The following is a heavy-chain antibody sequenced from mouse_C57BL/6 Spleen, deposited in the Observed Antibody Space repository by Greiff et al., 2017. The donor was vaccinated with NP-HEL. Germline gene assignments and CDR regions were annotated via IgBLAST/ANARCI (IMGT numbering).Heavy chain of an antibody. J-gene: IGHJ2*01. Sequence: EVKLMESGPELVKPGASVKISCKASGYSFTDYNMNWVKQSNGKSLEWIGVINPNYGTTSYNQKFKGKATLTVDQSSSTAYMQLNSLTSEDSAVYYCVRSSSSTMVRHGYFDYWGQGTTLTVSS. CDR2: INPNYGTT. V-gene: IGHV1-39*01. CDR3: VRSSSSTMVRHGYFDY. CDR1: GYSFTDYN. D-gene: IGHD2-2*01.